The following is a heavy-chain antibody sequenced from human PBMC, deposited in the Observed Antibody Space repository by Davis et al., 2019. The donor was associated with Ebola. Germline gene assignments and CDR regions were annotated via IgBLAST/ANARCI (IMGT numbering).Heavy chain of an antibody. D-gene: IGHD3-16*01. Sequence: MPSETLSLTCAVYGGSFSGYYWSWIRQPPGKGLEWIGSIYYSGSTYYNPSLKSRVTVSVDTSKNQFSLKLSSVTAADTAVYYCAREYSKTFADYWGQGTLVTVSS. CDR1: GGSFSGYY. V-gene: IGHV4-34*01. CDR2: IYYSGST. CDR3: AREYSKTFADY. J-gene: IGHJ4*02.